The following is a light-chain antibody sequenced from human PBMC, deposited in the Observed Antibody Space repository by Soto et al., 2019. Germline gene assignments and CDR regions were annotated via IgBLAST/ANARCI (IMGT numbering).Light chain of an antibody. V-gene: IGLV2-14*02. Sequence: QSALTQPASVSGSPGQSITISCTGTSSDIGSYNLVSWFQQHPGKTPKLILYEDNKRPSGVSNRFSGSKSGNTASLTISGLQAEDEADYYCSSYSSSSWVFGRGTKLTVL. CDR1: SSDIGSYNL. CDR2: EDN. CDR3: SSYSSSSWV. J-gene: IGLJ3*02.